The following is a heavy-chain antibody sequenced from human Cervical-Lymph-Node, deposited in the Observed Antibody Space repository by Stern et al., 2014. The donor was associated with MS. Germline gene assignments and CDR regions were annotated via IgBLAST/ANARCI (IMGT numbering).Heavy chain of an antibody. V-gene: IGHV3-33*01. CDR3: ARDVNEGGFDP. CDR1: GFTFSSYG. CDR2: IWYDGSNK. J-gene: IGHJ5*02. Sequence: MQLVESGGGVVQPGRSLRLSCAASGFTFSSYGMHWVRQAPGKGLEWVAVIWYDGSNKYYADSVKGRFTISRDNSKNTLYLQMNSLRAEDTAVYYCARDVNEGGFDPWGQGTLVTVSS. D-gene: IGHD1-1*01.